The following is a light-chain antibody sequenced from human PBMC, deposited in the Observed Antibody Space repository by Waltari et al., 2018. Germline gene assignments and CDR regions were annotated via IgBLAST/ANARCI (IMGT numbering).Light chain of an antibody. V-gene: IGLV3-25*03. J-gene: IGLJ3*02. Sequence: SYELTQPPSVSVSPGQTARITCTGDALTRQYVYWYQQKPGQAHVLVIYKDNERPSGIAERVSGTSSGTTVTLTISGVQAEDEADYHCQAADTSGMSWVFGGGTKLTVL. CDR1: ALTRQY. CDR2: KDN. CDR3: QAADTSGMSWV.